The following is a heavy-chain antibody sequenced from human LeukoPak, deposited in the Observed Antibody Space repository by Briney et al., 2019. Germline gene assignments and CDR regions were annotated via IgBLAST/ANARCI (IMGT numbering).Heavy chain of an antibody. CDR1: GFTFSSYW. Sequence: PGGSLRLSCAASGFTFSSYWMSWVRQAPGKGLEWVANKKQDGSEKYYVDSVKGRFTISRDNAKNSLYLQMNSLRAEDTAVYYCAGSPPAEWELPSPFDYWGQGTLVTVSS. J-gene: IGHJ4*02. CDR3: AGSPPAEWELPSPFDY. V-gene: IGHV3-7*01. CDR2: KKQDGSEK. D-gene: IGHD1-26*01.